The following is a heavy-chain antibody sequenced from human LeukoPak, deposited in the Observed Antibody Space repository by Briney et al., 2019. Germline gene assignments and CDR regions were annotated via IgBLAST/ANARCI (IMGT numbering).Heavy chain of an antibody. CDR3: AKDARRTSGWYFFDY. V-gene: IGHV3-23*01. D-gene: IGHD6-19*01. Sequence: TGGSLRLSCAASGFAFSNQAMGWVRQASGKGLEWVSVISDSGDITYYADSVKGRFTISRDNSKNTLFLQMNSLRAEDTAVYYCAKDARRTSGWYFFDYWSQGTLVTVSS. CDR1: GFAFSNQA. J-gene: IGHJ4*02. CDR2: ISDSGDIT.